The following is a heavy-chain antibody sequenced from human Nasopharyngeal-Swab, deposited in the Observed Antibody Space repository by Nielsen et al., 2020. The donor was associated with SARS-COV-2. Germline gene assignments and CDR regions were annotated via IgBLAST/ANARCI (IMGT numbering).Heavy chain of an antibody. V-gene: IGHV4-31*03. J-gene: IGHJ4*02. CDR1: GGSISSGGYY. D-gene: IGHD3-9*01. Sequence: LRLSCTVSGGSISSGGYYWSWIRQHPGKGLEWIGYIYYSGSTYYNQSLKSRVTISVDTSKNQFSLKLSSVTAADTAVYYCARVLRYFDWLFFDYWGQGTLVTVSS. CDR3: ARVLRYFDWLFFDY. CDR2: IYYSGST.